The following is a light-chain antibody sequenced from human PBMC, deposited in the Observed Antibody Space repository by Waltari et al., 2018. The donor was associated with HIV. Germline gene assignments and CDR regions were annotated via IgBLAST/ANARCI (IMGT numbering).Light chain of an antibody. CDR1: QTIKTS. CDR3: QHRGNWPLFT. CDR2: DAS. V-gene: IGKV3-11*01. Sequence: EIVLPQSPATLSLSPGERATLSCKTNQTIKTSLPWYQQRPGQAPRLLIYDASNSATGIPVRFSGSASGTDFTFTISSLEPEDFAVYFCQHRGNWPLFTFGPGTKVDIK. J-gene: IGKJ3*01.